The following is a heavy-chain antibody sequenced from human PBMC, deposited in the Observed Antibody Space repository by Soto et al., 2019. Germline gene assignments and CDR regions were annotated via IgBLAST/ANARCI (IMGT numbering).Heavy chain of an antibody. CDR1: GGTISSYA. Sequence: SVKVSCKASGGTISSYAISWVRQAPGQGLEWMGGIIPIFGTASYAQKFQGRVTITADESTSTAYMELSSLRSEDTAVYYCARDHGYCSGGSCYYYYGMDVWGQGTTVTVSS. CDR2: IIPIFGTA. CDR3: ARDHGYCSGGSCYYYYGMDV. D-gene: IGHD2-15*01. J-gene: IGHJ6*02. V-gene: IGHV1-69*13.